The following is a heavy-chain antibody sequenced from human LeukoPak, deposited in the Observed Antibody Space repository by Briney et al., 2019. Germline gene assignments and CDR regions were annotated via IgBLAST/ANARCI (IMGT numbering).Heavy chain of an antibody. V-gene: IGHV4-38-2*01. D-gene: IGHD3-22*01. CDR2: IYHSGST. CDR1: GYPISSGYY. J-gene: IGHJ4*02. Sequence: PSETLSLTCAVSGYPISSGYYWGWIRQPPGKGLEWIGSIYHSGSTYYNPSLKSRVTISVDTSKNQFSLKLSSVTAADTAVYYCARFGEYYYDSSGYYYEPYYFDYWGQGTLVTVSS. CDR3: ARFGEYYYDSSGYYYEPYYFDY.